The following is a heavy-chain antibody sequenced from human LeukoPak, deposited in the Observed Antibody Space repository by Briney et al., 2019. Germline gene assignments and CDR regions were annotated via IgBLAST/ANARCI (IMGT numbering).Heavy chain of an antibody. V-gene: IGHV3-30-3*01. CDR1: GFTFSSYA. Sequence: QPGGSLRLSCAASGFTFSSYAMHWVRQAPGKGLGWVAVISYDGSNKYYADSVKGRFTISRDNSKNTLYLQMNSLRAEDTAVYYCARVGLRRYSSSWSDYWGQGTLVTVSS. D-gene: IGHD6-13*01. CDR3: ARVGLRRYSSSWSDY. CDR2: ISYDGSNK. J-gene: IGHJ4*02.